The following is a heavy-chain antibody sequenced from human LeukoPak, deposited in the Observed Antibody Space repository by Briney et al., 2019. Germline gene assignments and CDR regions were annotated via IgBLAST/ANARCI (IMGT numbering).Heavy chain of an antibody. CDR3: AKGAGSNWYDYYYYVDV. J-gene: IGHJ6*03. Sequence: QSGGSLRLSCAASGFSFSSHGMHWVRQAPGKGLEWVAFIRYDGSNKYYAESVKGRFTISRDNSKNTLYLQMNSLRAEDTAVYYCAKGAGSNWYDYYYYVDVWGKGTTVTVSS. D-gene: IGHD6-13*01. CDR1: GFSFSSHG. CDR2: IRYDGSNK. V-gene: IGHV3-30*02.